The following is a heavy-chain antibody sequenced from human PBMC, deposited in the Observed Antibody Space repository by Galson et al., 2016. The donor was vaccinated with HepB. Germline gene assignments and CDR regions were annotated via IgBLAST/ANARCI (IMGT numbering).Heavy chain of an antibody. Sequence: SLRLSCAASGFTFSNYGIHWVRQAPGKGLEWVAVIWYDGNNKYYADSAKGRFTISRDNSKKTLYLQMNSLRGEDTAVYYCARDVTVAGTVLDYWGQGILVTVSS. D-gene: IGHD4-23*01. V-gene: IGHV3-33*01. CDR1: GFTFSNYG. J-gene: IGHJ4*02. CDR2: IWYDGNNK. CDR3: ARDVTVAGTVLDY.